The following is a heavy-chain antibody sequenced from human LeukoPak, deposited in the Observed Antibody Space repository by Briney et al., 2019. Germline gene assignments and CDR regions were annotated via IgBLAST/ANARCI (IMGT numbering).Heavy chain of an antibody. CDR3: ARGGEPDTAMVEYGMDV. CDR1: GYTFTSYY. Sequence: GASVKVSCKASGYTFTSYYMHWVRQAPGQGLEWMGIINPSGGSTSYAQKFQGRVTMTRDTSTSTVYMELSSLRSEDTAVYYCARGGEPDTAMVEYGMDVWGQGTTVTVSS. D-gene: IGHD5-18*01. J-gene: IGHJ6*02. V-gene: IGHV1-46*01. CDR2: INPSGGST.